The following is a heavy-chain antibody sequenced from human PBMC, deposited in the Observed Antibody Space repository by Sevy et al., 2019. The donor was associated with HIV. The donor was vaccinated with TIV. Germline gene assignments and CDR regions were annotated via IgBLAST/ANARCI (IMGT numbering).Heavy chain of an antibody. D-gene: IGHD1-26*01. V-gene: IGHV3-49*03. CDR1: GFTFGDYA. Sequence: GGSLRLSCTTSGFTFGDYALSWFRQAPGKGLQWVTFIRGKTDGGTAEYAASVKGRFTISRDDSKSIAYLQMNSLKTEDSAVYYCTRGLSGKYLVSFDYWGQGTLVTVSS. CDR3: TRGLSGKYLVSFDY. J-gene: IGHJ4*02. CDR2: IRGKTDGGTA.